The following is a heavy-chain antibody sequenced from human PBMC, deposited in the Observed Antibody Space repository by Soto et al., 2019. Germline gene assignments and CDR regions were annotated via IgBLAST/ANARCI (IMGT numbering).Heavy chain of an antibody. CDR1: GGTFSSYA. Sequence: VASVKFSCKASGGTFSSYAISWVRQAPGQGLEWMGGIIPIFGTANYAQKFQGRVTITADESTSTAYMELSSLRSEDTAVYYCARDRDGGTTIFGVVKSLGVNNWFDPWGQGTLVTVSS. V-gene: IGHV1-69*13. D-gene: IGHD3-3*01. CDR2: IIPIFGTA. J-gene: IGHJ5*02. CDR3: ARDRDGGTTIFGVVKSLGVNNWFDP.